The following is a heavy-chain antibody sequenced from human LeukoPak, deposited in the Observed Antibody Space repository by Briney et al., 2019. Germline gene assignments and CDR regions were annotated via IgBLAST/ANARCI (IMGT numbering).Heavy chain of an antibody. V-gene: IGHV1-18*01. CDR1: GYTFTSYA. D-gene: IGHD3-22*01. Sequence: ASVKVSCKASGYTFTSYAMHWVRQAPGQGLEWMGWINTYNANTNYAQKFQGRVTMTTDKSTSTAYMELRSLRSDDTAVYYCARDALVVISRYYFMDVWGEGTTITIAS. CDR2: INTYNANT. J-gene: IGHJ6*03. CDR3: ARDALVVISRYYFMDV.